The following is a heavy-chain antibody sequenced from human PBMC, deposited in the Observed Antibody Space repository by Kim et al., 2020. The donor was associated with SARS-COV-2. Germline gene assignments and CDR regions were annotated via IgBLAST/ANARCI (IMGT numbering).Heavy chain of an antibody. CDR1: GFTISSHA. Sequence: GGSLRLSCAASGFTISSHAMSWVRQAPGKGLEWVSGISGTGGSTYYADSVKGRFTISRDISSSTLYLQMNSLRAGDTALYYCAKEVSNWASYFDYWGQGT. CDR3: AKEVSNWASYFDY. J-gene: IGHJ4*02. D-gene: IGHD7-27*01. V-gene: IGHV3-23*01. CDR2: ISGTGGST.